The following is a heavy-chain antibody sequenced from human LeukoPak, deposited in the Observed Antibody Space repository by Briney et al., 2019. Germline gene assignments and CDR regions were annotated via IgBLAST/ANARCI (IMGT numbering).Heavy chain of an antibody. V-gene: IGHV1-58*02. CDR2: IVVGSGNT. D-gene: IGHD3-22*01. CDR1: GFTFTSSA. CDR3: AADLYYYDSSGSGDY. J-gene: IGHJ4*02. Sequence: SVKVSCKASGFTFTSSAMQWVRQARGQRLEWIGWIVVGSGNTNYAQKFQERVTITRDMSTSTAYMELTSLRSEDTAVYYCAADLYYYDSSGSGDYWGQGTLVTVSS.